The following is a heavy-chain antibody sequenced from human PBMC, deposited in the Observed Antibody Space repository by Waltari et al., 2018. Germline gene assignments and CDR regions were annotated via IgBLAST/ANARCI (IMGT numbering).Heavy chain of an antibody. CDR3: ARDSGYDFWSGYWPGWFDP. J-gene: IGHJ5*02. CDR2: IYTSGST. D-gene: IGHD3-3*01. CDR1: GGSISSYY. Sequence: QVQLQESGPGLVKPSETLSLTCTVSGGSISSYYWSWIRQHAGKGLDWVGRIYTSGSTNYNPSLKSRVTMSVDTSKNQFSLKLSSVTAADTAVYYCARDSGYDFWSGYWPGWFDPWGQGTLVTVSS. V-gene: IGHV4-4*07.